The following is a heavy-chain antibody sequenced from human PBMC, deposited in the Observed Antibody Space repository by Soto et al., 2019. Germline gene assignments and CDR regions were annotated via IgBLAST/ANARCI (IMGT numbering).Heavy chain of an antibody. D-gene: IGHD6-13*01. CDR2: IYYSGST. V-gene: IGHV4-39*01. Sequence: QLQLQESGPGLVKPSETLSLTCTVSGGSISSSSYYWGWIRQPPGKGLEWIGSIYYSGSTYYNPSLKSRVTISVDTSKNQFSLKLSSVTAADTAVYYCARRVSSSRYGPYNWFDPWGQGTLVTVSS. CDR1: GGSISSSSYY. J-gene: IGHJ5*02. CDR3: ARRVSSSRYGPYNWFDP.